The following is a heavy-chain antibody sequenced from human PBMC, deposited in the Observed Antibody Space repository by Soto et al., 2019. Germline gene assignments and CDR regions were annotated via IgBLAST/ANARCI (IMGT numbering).Heavy chain of an antibody. J-gene: IGHJ4*02. V-gene: IGHV4-59*01. CDR1: GTSIRGYY. Sequence: ETLSLTCSVSGTSIRGYYWSWVRQPPGKGREWIVYIYYTGTTKYNPSLKSRVTISVDTSKNQFSLRLNSVTAVDTAVYYCAREVSSFGSNHFDSWGQGALVTVSS. CDR3: AREVSSFGSNHFDS. CDR2: IYYTGTT. D-gene: IGHD3-10*01.